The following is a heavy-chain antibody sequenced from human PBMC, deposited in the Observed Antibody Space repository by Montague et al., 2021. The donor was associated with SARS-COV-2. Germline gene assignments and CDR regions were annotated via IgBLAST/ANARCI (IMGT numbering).Heavy chain of an antibody. Sequence: SETLSLTCTVSGGSISSYYWSWIRQPPGKGLGWIGYIYYSGSTNYNPSLKSRVTISVDTSKNQYSLKLSSVTAADTAVYYCARHSRMTIIDYWGQGTLVTVSS. D-gene: IGHD4/OR15-4a*01. J-gene: IGHJ4*02. CDR3: ARHSRMTIIDY. CDR2: IYYSGST. V-gene: IGHV4-59*08. CDR1: GGSISSYY.